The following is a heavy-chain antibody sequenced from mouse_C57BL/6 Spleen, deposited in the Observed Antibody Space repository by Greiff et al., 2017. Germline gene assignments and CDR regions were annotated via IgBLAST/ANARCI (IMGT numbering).Heavy chain of an antibody. J-gene: IGHJ2*01. Sequence: QVQLQQPGAELVKPGASVKMSCKASGYTFTSYWINWVKQRPGPGLEWIGDIYPGSGSTNYNEKFKSKATLTVDTSSSPSYMQLSSLTSEYSAVYYCASSGYWGQGTTLTVSS. CDR2: IYPGSGST. CDR1: GYTFTSYW. CDR3: ASSGY. V-gene: IGHV1-55*01.